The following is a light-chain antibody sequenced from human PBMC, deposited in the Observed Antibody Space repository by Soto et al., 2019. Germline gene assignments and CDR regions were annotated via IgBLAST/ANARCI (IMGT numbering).Light chain of an antibody. Sequence: EIVMTESPATLSVSPGERVTLSCRASQSVSYNLAWYQQKPGQAPRLLIYGPSTRATGIPARFSGSESGTDFTLTISRLEPEDFAVYVCQHYGNSPPTWTFGHGTKVDIK. CDR1: QSVSYN. J-gene: IGKJ1*01. V-gene: IGKV3-15*01. CDR2: GPS. CDR3: QHYGNSPPTWT.